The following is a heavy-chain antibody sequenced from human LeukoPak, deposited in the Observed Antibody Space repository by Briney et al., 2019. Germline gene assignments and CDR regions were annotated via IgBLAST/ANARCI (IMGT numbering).Heavy chain of an antibody. D-gene: IGHD6-13*01. Sequence: GGSLRLSCAASGFTFSSYAIHWVRQAPGKGLEWVAVISYDGSNKYYADSVKGRFTISRDNSKNTLYLQMNSLRAEDTAVYYCAKTPIAAAPPASYYFDYWGQGTLVTVSS. V-gene: IGHV3-30*18. CDR3: AKTPIAAAPPASYYFDY. CDR2: ISYDGSNK. CDR1: GFTFSSYA. J-gene: IGHJ4*02.